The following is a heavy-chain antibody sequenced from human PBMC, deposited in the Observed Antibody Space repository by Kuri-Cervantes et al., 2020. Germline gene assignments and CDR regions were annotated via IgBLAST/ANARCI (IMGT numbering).Heavy chain of an antibody. V-gene: IGHV1-18*01. CDR2: ISAYNGNT. CDR3: ARGSYSSGWLYYYYGMDV. Sequence: ASVKVSCKASGYTFTSYGISWVRQAPGQGLEWMGWISAYNGNTNYAQKLQGRVTMTTDTSTSTAYMELRSLRSEDTAVYYCARGSYSSGWLYYYYGMDVWGQGTTVTVSS. D-gene: IGHD6-19*01. CDR1: GYTFTSYG. J-gene: IGHJ6*02.